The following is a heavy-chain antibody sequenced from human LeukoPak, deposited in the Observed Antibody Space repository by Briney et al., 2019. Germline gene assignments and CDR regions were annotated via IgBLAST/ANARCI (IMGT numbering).Heavy chain of an antibody. J-gene: IGHJ3*02. CDR1: GYTLTSYG. CDR3: ATAAPTHITRIDTDVFAM. V-gene: IGHV1-18*01. D-gene: IGHD3-22*01. CDR2: ISACKGNT. Sequence: GASVNVSCKASGYTLTSYGTSWVRQAPGQGLGWMGWISACKGNTNYAQKLQGRVTTTTDTPTSTAYMEPRSLRSDDPGVYYCATAAPTHITRIDTDVFAMGGQGTMVTVPS.